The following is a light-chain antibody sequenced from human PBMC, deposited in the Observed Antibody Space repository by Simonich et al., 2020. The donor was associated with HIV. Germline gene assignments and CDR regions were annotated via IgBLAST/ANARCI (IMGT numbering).Light chain of an antibody. J-gene: IGKJ1*01. CDR2: GVS. Sequence: EIVMTQSPATLSVSPGERATLSCRASQRLSSNLAWYQQKPGQAPRLLIYGVSTRATGIPARFSGSGSGTEFTLTISSLQSEDFAVYYCQQYSKWPPWTFGQGTKVEIK. V-gene: IGKV3-15*01. CDR3: QQYSKWPPWT. CDR1: QRLSSN.